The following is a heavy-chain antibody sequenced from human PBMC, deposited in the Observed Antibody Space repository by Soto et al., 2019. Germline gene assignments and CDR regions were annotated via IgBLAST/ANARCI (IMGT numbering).Heavy chain of an antibody. CDR3: ARNYYDSGGGFDY. Sequence: PGGSLRLSCAASGFTFSAYGMTWVRQAPGKGLEWVSVIYSGGSTYYADSVKGRFTISRDNSKNTLYLQMNSLRAEDTAVYYCARNYYDSGGGFDYWGQGTLVTVSS. CDR1: GFTFSAYG. J-gene: IGHJ4*02. CDR2: IYSGGST. D-gene: IGHD3-22*01. V-gene: IGHV3-53*01.